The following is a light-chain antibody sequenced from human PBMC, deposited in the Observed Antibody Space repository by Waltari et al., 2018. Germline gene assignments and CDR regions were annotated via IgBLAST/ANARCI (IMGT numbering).Light chain of an antibody. Sequence: EIVMTQSPATLSVSPGERATLPCRASQSVSSKLAWYQQKPGQAPRLLIYHASTRATGIPARFSGSGSGTEFTLTISSLQSGDFAVYYCQHYNNGGKAFGQGTKLEIK. J-gene: IGKJ2*01. CDR2: HAS. CDR3: QHYNNGGKA. CDR1: QSVSSK. V-gene: IGKV3-15*01.